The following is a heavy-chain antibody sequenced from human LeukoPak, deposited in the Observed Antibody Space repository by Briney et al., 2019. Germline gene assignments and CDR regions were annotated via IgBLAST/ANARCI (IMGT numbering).Heavy chain of an antibody. Sequence: PGGSLRLSCAVSGFTFSSYWMSWVRQAPGKGLEWVANIKQVGSEKYYVDSVKGRFTISRDNAKNSLYLQMNSLRAEDTAVYCCAGRKSYYYDSSGYFEEYFQHWGQGTLVTVSS. CDR3: AGRKSYYYDSSGYFEEYFQH. V-gene: IGHV3-7*01. J-gene: IGHJ1*01. D-gene: IGHD3-22*01. CDR1: GFTFSSYW. CDR2: IKQVGSEK.